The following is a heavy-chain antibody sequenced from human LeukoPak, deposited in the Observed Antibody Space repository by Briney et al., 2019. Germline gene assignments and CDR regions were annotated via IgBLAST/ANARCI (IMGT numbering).Heavy chain of an antibody. D-gene: IGHD3-10*01. CDR1: GFTFSNAW. CDR3: TTKLLWFGRGADY. J-gene: IGHJ4*02. V-gene: IGHV3-15*01. Sequence: GWSLRLSCAASGFTFSNAWMSWVRQAPGKGLEWVGRIKSKTDGGTTDYAAPVKGRFTISRDDPKNTLYLQMNRLKTEDTAVYYCTTKLLWFGRGADYWGQGTLVTVSS. CDR2: IKSKTDGGTT.